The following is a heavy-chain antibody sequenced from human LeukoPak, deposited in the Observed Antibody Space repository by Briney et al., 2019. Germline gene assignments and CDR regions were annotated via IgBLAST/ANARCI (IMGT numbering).Heavy chain of an antibody. CDR3: ARGWGVGATHYFDS. CDR2: ISGRGGST. Sequence: PGGSLRLSCAASGFTFSTYAMSWVRQPPGKGLEWVSVISGRGGSTCYGDSVKGRFTISRDNSKNTLYLQMDSLRAEDTAQYYCARGWGVGATHYFDSWGQGTLVTVSS. CDR1: GFTFSTYA. V-gene: IGHV3-23*01. J-gene: IGHJ4*02. D-gene: IGHD1-26*01.